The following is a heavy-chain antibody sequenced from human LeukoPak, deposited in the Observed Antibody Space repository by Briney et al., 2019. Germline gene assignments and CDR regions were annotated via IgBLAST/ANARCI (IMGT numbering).Heavy chain of an antibody. CDR1: GGSISSGGYS. CDR3: ARAANTYYYDSSSLDI. D-gene: IGHD3-22*01. CDR2: IYHSGST. V-gene: IGHV4-30-2*01. Sequence: SETLSLTCAVSGGSISSGGYSWSWIRQPPGKGLEWIGYIYHSGSTYYNPSLKSRVTIPVDRSKNQFSLKLSSVTAADTAVYYCARAANTYYYDSSSLDIWGQGTMVTVSS. J-gene: IGHJ3*02.